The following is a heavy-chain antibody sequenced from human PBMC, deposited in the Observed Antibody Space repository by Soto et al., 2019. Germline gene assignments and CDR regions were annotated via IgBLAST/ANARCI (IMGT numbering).Heavy chain of an antibody. J-gene: IGHJ6*02. CDR2: IYTSGST. D-gene: IGHD2-2*01. CDR1: GGSISSYY. V-gene: IGHV4-4*07. CDR3: ARDPGIVVVPAAEYYYYGMDV. Sequence: SETLSLTCTDSGGSISSYYWIWIRQPAGKGLEWIGRIYTSGSTNYNPSLKSRVTMSVDTSKNQFSLKLSSVTAADTAVYYCARDPGIVVVPAAEYYYYGMDVWGQGTTVTV.